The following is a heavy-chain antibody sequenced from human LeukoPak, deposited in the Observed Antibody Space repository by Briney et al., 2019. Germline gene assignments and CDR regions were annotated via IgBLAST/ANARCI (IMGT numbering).Heavy chain of an antibody. V-gene: IGHV3-23*01. CDR3: AKDIVRNIVVVPAAMPTYFDY. Sequence: GGSLRLSCAASGFTFSSYGMSWVRQAPGKGREWVSTISGSGGSTYYADSVKGRFTISRDNSKNTLYLQMNSLRAEDTAVYYCAKDIVRNIVVVPAAMPTYFDYWGQGTLVTVSS. CDR1: GFTFSSYG. J-gene: IGHJ4*02. CDR2: ISGSGGST. D-gene: IGHD2-2*01.